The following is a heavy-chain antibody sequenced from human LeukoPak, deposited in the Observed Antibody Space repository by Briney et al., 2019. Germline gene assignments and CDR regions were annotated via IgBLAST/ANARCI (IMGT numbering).Heavy chain of an antibody. CDR1: GGSISSGGYY. J-gene: IGHJ3*02. D-gene: IGHD3-10*01. CDR3: ARDKDGSREQYAFDI. CDR2: IYYSGST. V-gene: IGHV4-61*08. Sequence: SETLSLTCTVSGGSISSGGYYWSWIRQPPGKGLEWIGYIYYSGSTNYNPSLKSRVTISVDTSKNQFSLKLSSVTAADTAVYYCARDKDGSREQYAFDIWGQGTMVTVSS.